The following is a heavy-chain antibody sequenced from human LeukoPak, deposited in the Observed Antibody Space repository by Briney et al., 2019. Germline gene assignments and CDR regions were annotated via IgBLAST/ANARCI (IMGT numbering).Heavy chain of an antibody. CDR3: VKQDTGSYLGGY. Sequence: GGSLRLSCAASGFTFSGYWMHWVRQVPGKGLVWISYISDDGGSKGYADSVQGRFTISRDNAKNTLSLQMNSLRVDDTAVYYCVKQDTGSYLGGYWGQGTLVTVSS. V-gene: IGHV3-74*01. CDR1: GFTFSGYW. J-gene: IGHJ4*02. CDR2: ISDDGGSK. D-gene: IGHD1-26*01.